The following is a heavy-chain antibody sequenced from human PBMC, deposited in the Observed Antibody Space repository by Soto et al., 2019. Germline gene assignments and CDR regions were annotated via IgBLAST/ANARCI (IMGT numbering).Heavy chain of an antibody. D-gene: IGHD2-15*01. CDR3: ARAYCRGGSCYSGDLFDY. Sequence: GGSLRLSCAASWFTVSSNYMSWVRQAPGKGLEWVSVIYSGGSTYYADSLKGRFTISRDNAKNSLYLQVNSLRAEDTAVYYCARAYCRGGSCYSGDLFDYWGQGTLVTVSS. CDR2: IYSGGST. V-gene: IGHV3-53*01. CDR1: WFTVSSNY. J-gene: IGHJ4*02.